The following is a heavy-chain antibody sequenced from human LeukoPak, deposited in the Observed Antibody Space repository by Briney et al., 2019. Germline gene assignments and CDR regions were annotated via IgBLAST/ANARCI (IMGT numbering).Heavy chain of an antibody. V-gene: IGHV3-66*01. CDR3: ARANGWYGFDY. CDR1: GFTFNNYG. J-gene: IGHJ4*02. Sequence: PGKSLRLSCAASGFTFNNYGMHWVRQAPGKGLEWVSVIYSGGSTYYADSVRGRFTISRDNSKNTLSLQMNSLRAEDTAVYYCARANGWYGFDYWGQGTLVTVSS. D-gene: IGHD6-19*01. CDR2: IYSGGST.